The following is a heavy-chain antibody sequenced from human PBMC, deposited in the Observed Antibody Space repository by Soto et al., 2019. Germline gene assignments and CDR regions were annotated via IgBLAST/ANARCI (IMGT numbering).Heavy chain of an antibody. D-gene: IGHD1-26*01. Sequence: QVQLVESGGGVVQPGRSLRLSCAASGFTFSHYAMHWVRQAPGKVLEWVALMSYDGSNEYYADSVKGRFTISRDNSKNTLYLQMNSLRAEDTAVYSCAKDGSHNFDYWGQGTLVTVSS. CDR3: AKDGSHNFDY. CDR2: MSYDGSNE. CDR1: GFTFSHYA. V-gene: IGHV3-30*18. J-gene: IGHJ4*02.